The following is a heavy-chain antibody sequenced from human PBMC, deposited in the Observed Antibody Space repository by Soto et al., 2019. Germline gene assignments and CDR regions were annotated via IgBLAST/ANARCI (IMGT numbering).Heavy chain of an antibody. CDR1: GGSISSGGYS. J-gene: IGHJ5*02. Sequence: TLSLTCAVSGGSISSGGYSWSWIRQPPGKGLEWIGYIYHSGSTYYNPSFKSRVTISVDRSKNQFSLKLSSVTAADTAVYYCARLKMSTSARGARGFDPWGQGTLVTVSS. V-gene: IGHV4-30-2*01. CDR2: IYHSGST. CDR3: ARLKMSTSARGARGFDP. D-gene: IGHD2-2*01.